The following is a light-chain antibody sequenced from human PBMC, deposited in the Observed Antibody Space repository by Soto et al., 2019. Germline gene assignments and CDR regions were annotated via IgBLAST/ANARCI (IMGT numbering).Light chain of an antibody. CDR1: SSDVGGYDY. J-gene: IGLJ1*01. CDR2: EVT. CDR3: SSYTGGNPSYV. Sequence: QSALTQPPSASGSPGQSVTISCTGTSSDVGGYDYVSWYQQHPGKAPKLMIYEVTIRPSGVSDRFSGSKSGNTASLTVSGLQADDEADYHCSSYTGGNPSYVFGTGTKVTVL. V-gene: IGLV2-8*01.